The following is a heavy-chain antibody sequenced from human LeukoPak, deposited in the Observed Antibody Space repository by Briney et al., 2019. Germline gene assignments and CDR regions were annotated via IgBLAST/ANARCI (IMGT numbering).Heavy chain of an antibody. Sequence: GSLRLSCAASGFTVSSNYMSWVRQAPGTGLEWVSVIYSGGSTYYADSVKGRFTISRDNSKNTLYLQMSSLRAEDTAVYYCARGVPGHYGYYYGMDVWGQGTTVTVSS. D-gene: IGHD4-17*01. CDR1: GFTVSSNY. V-gene: IGHV3-66*01. CDR2: IYSGGST. J-gene: IGHJ6*02. CDR3: ARGVPGHYGYYYGMDV.